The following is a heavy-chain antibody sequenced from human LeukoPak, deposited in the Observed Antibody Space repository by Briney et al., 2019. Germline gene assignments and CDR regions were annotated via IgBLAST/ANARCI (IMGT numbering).Heavy chain of an antibody. Sequence: QPGGSLRLSCAASGFTFSSYAMSWVRQAPGKGLEWVSAISGSGGSTYYADSAKGRFTISRDNSKNTLYLQMNSLRAEDTAVYYCAKDQGPVLRYFDWLLSHYFDYWGQGTLVTVSS. CDR3: AKDQGPVLRYFDWLLSHYFDY. CDR2: ISGSGGST. V-gene: IGHV3-23*01. J-gene: IGHJ4*02. CDR1: GFTFSSYA. D-gene: IGHD3-9*01.